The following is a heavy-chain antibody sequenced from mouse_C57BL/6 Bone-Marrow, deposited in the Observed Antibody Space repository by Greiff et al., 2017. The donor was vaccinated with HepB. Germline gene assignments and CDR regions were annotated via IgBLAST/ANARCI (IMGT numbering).Heavy chain of an antibody. J-gene: IGHJ4*01. D-gene: IGHD1-1*01. CDR2: INPSTGGT. V-gene: IGHV1-42*01. CDR1: GYSFTGYY. CDR3: ARRGYYYGSSPYYAMDY. Sequence: EVQLQQSGPELVKPGASVKISCKASGYSFTGYYMNWVKQSPEKSLEWIGEINPSTGGTTYNQKFKAKATLTVDKSSSTAYMQLKSLTSEDSAVYYCARRGYYYGSSPYYAMDYWGQGTSVTVSS.